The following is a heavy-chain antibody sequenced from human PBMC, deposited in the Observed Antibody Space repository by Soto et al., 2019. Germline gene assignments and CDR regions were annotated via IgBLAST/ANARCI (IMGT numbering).Heavy chain of an antibody. CDR2: IDNDGSGT. CDR3: GSVFEY. CDR1: GFTFTNYW. J-gene: IGHJ4*02. V-gene: IGHV3-74*01. Sequence: EVQLVECGGGLVRPGGSLRLSCAVSGFTFTNYWMHWVRQAPGKGLVWVSRIDNDGSGTSYADSVKGRFTISRDNAKNTLYLQMDSLRAEDTGVYFCGSVFEYWGQGTPVTVSS.